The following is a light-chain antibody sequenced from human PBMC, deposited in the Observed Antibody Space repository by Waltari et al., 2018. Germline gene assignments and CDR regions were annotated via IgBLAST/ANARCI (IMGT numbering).Light chain of an antibody. CDR3: QVWESSSDPVV. CDR1: DIGSKN. J-gene: IGLJ3*02. CDR2: YDG. V-gene: IGLV3-21*01. Sequence: SFVLTQPPSVSVAPGKKANISCVGNDIGSKNVPWYQQRPGQAPVVVIYYDGDRPSGIPERFSGSNSGNTATLTISRVEAGDEADYYCQVWESSSDPVVFGGGTKLTVL.